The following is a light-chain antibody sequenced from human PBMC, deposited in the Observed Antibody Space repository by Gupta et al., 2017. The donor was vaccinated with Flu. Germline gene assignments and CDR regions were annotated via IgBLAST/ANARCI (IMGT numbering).Light chain of an antibody. CDR2: RAS. V-gene: IGKV3-15*01. CDR1: QSVSST. J-gene: IGKJ2*03. CDR3: QLDNTWPYS. Sequence: EIVMTQSRAILSVSPGERATLSCRASQSVSSTFAWYQQIPFQAPRLLIYRASTRSTGLPARFSGSASATDFTLTISIRHSEDFAVYCCQLDNTWPYSFGQGTRLEIK.